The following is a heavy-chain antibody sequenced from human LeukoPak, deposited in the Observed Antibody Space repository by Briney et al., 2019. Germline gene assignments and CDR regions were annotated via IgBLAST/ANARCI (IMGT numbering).Heavy chain of an antibody. Sequence: GASVKVPCKASGYSFISYAMNWVRQAPGQGLEWMGWINTNTGNPTYAQGFTGRFVFSLDTSVSTAYLQISSLKAEDTAVYYCASENVGVTDYWGQGTLVTVSS. CDR1: GYSFISYA. D-gene: IGHD2-8*01. J-gene: IGHJ4*02. V-gene: IGHV7-4-1*02. CDR2: INTNTGNP. CDR3: ASENVGVTDY.